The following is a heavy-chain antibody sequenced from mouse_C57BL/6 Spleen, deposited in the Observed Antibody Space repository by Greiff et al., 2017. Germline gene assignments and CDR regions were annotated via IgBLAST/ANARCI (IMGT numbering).Heavy chain of an antibody. J-gene: IGHJ1*03. CDR3: ARFYGSSYWYFDV. Sequence: VQLQQPGAELVKPGASVKMSCKASGYTFTSYWINWVKQRPGRGLEWIGDIYPGSGSTNYNEKFKSKATLTVDTASSTAYMQLNSLTSEDSAVYYCARFYGSSYWYFDVWGTGTTVTVSS. CDR1: GYTFTSYW. V-gene: IGHV1-55*01. CDR2: IYPGSGST. D-gene: IGHD1-1*01.